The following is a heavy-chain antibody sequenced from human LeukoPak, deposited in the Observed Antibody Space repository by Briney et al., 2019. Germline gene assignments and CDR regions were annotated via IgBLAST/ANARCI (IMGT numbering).Heavy chain of an antibody. CDR3: ARDGSSGYSSSWYKAIYYYYGMDV. CDR1: GYTFTSYG. Sequence: ASVKVSCKASGYTFTSYGISWVRQAPGQGLEWMGWISAYNGNTNYAQKLQGRVTMTTDTSTSTAYMELRSLRSDDTAVYYCARDGSSGYSSSWYKAIYYYYGMDVWGQGTTVTVSS. D-gene: IGHD6-13*01. V-gene: IGHV1-18*01. J-gene: IGHJ6*02. CDR2: ISAYNGNT.